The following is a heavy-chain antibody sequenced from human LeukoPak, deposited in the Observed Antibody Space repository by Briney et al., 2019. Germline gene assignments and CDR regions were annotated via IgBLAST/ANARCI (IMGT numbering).Heavy chain of an antibody. J-gene: IGHJ3*02. Sequence: ASVKVSCKASGGTFSSYAISWVRQAPGQGLEWMGGIIPIFGTANYAQKFQGRVTITADESTSTAYMELSSLRSEDTAVYYCGAAAGTGAFDIWGQGTMVSVSS. CDR3: GAAAGTGAFDI. CDR1: GGTFSSYA. D-gene: IGHD6-13*01. V-gene: IGHV1-69*13. CDR2: IIPIFGTA.